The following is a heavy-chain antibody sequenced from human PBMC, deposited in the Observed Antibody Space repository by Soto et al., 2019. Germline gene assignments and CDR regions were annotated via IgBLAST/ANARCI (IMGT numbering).Heavy chain of an antibody. D-gene: IGHD2-15*01. CDR1: GFTVSSHA. V-gene: IGHV3-23*01. CDR2: ITADGGT. CDR3: APHVSCSGGSCQYDAFAI. J-gene: IGHJ3*02. Sequence: EVQVLESGGGLVQPGGSLRLSCEGSGFTVSSHAMTWIRQAPGKGPEWVSTITADGGTYYADSVKGRFAMSRDTSGXTXNLQMNGLGAEDTAAYYCAPHVSCSGGSCQYDAFAIRGQGTMVTVSS.